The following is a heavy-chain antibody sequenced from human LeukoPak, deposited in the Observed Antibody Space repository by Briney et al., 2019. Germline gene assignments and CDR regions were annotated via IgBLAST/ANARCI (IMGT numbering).Heavy chain of an antibody. V-gene: IGHV1-24*01. Sequence: ASVKVSCELSGHTLSELSMHWVRQVPEKWLEWMGGSDHEEGQTIYSQKFQGRVTMTEDTFTDTAYMELSSLGSEDTAIYYCVTDSGSYFRLDAFDIWGPGTLVTVSS. CDR3: VTDSGSYFRLDAFDI. CDR1: GHTLSELS. CDR2: SDHEEGQT. D-gene: IGHD1-26*01. J-gene: IGHJ3*02.